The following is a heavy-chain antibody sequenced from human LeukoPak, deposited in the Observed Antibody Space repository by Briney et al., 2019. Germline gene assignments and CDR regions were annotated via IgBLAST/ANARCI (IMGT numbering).Heavy chain of an antibody. CDR3: ASVTNYGDTTDY. CDR1: GGSFSGYY. CDR2: INHSGST. J-gene: IGHJ4*02. Sequence: PSETLSLTCAVYGGSFSGYYWSWIRQPPGKGLEWFGEINHSGSTNYNPSLKSRVTISVDTSKNQFSLKLSFVTAADTAVYYCASVTNYGDTTDYWGQGTLVTVSS. V-gene: IGHV4-34*01. D-gene: IGHD4-17*01.